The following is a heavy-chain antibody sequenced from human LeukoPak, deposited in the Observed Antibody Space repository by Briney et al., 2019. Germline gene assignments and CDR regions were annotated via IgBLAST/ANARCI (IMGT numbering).Heavy chain of an antibody. Sequence: GASVTVSCKASGGTFSSYAISWVRQAPGQGLGWMGGIIPIFGTANYAQKFQGRVTITADESTSTAYMELSSLRSEDTAVYYCASRGGDRTSYYYYYGMDVWGQGTTVTVSS. V-gene: IGHV1-69*13. D-gene: IGHD1/OR15-1a*01. CDR2: IIPIFGTA. CDR1: GGTFSSYA. CDR3: ASRGGDRTSYYYYYGMDV. J-gene: IGHJ6*02.